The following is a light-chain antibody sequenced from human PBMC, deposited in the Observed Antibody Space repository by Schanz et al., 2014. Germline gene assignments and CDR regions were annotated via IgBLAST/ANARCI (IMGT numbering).Light chain of an antibody. J-gene: IGKJ2*01. CDR3: QQSYSAPFT. V-gene: IGKV1-39*01. Sequence: DIQMTQSPSSLSASVGDRVTITCRASQSISNYLNWYQQKPGKAPKLLIYDASSLEGGVPSRFSGSGSGTDFTLTISSLQPEDFATYYCQQSYSAPFTFGPGTKLEI. CDR2: DAS. CDR1: QSISNY.